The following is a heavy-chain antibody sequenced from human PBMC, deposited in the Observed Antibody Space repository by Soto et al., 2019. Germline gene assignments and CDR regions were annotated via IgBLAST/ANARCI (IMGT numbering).Heavy chain of an antibody. D-gene: IGHD4-17*01. CDR2: IWYDGSNK. CDR1: GFTFSSYG. CDR3: ARDVSNDYSGDYLRTANWFDP. J-gene: IGHJ5*02. V-gene: IGHV3-33*01. Sequence: QVQLVESGGGVVQPGRSLRLSCAASGFTFSSYGMHWVRQAPGKGLEWVAVIWYDGSNKYYADSVKGRFTISRDNSKNTLYLQMNSLRAEDTAVYYCARDVSNDYSGDYLRTANWFDPWGQGTLVTVSS.